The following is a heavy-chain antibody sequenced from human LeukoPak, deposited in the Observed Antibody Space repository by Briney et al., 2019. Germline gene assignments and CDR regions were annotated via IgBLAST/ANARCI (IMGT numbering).Heavy chain of an antibody. Sequence: ASVKVSCKASGYTFTGYYMHWVRQAPGQGLEWMGWINPNSGGTNYAQKFQGRVTMTRDTSISTAYMELSRLRSDDTAVYYCARVSSSSWYSYYYMDVWGKGTTVTVCS. J-gene: IGHJ6*03. D-gene: IGHD6-13*01. CDR2: INPNSGGT. CDR1: GYTFTGYY. CDR3: ARVSSSSWYSYYYMDV. V-gene: IGHV1-2*02.